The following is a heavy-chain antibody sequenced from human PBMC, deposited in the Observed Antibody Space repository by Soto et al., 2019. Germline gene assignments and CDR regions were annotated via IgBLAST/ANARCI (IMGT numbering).Heavy chain of an antibody. CDR3: ARDLASYSGYDHAYFDY. CDR1: GGSISSGGYY. V-gene: IGHV4-31*03. D-gene: IGHD5-12*01. Sequence: SETLSLTCTVSGGSISSGGYYWSWIRQHPGKGLEWIGYIYYSGSTYYNPSLKSRVTISVDTSKNQFSLKLSSVTAADTAVYYCARDLASYSGYDHAYFDYWGQGTLVTVSS. J-gene: IGHJ4*02. CDR2: IYYSGST.